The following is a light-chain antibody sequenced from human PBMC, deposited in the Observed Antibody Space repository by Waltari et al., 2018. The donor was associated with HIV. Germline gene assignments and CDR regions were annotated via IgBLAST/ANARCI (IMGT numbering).Light chain of an antibody. J-gene: IGKJ1*01. Sequence: TINCKSSQSILYSANNKNYLTWYQQKPGQPPKLLIYWASTRESGVPDRFSGSGSGTDFTLTISSLQAEDVAVYYCQQYYSTPWTFGQGTKVEIK. CDR1: QSILYSANNKNY. CDR2: WAS. CDR3: QQYYSTPWT. V-gene: IGKV4-1*01.